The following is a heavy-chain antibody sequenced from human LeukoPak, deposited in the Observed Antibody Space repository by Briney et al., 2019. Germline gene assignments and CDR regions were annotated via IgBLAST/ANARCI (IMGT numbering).Heavy chain of an antibody. CDR1: GFTFSDYY. Sequence: GGSLRLSCAASGFTFSDYYMSWIRQAPGKGLEWVSYTSSSSSYTNYADSVKGRFTISRDNAKNSLYLQMNSLRAEDTAVYYCARGGYSGYDWVDYWGQGTLVTVSS. V-gene: IGHV3-11*05. D-gene: IGHD5-12*01. J-gene: IGHJ4*02. CDR2: TSSSSSYT. CDR3: ARGGYSGYDWVDY.